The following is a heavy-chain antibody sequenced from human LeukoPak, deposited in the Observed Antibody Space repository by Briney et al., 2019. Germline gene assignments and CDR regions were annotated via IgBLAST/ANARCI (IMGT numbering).Heavy chain of an antibody. D-gene: IGHD2-2*01. Sequence: ASVKVSCKASGYTFTSYYMHWVRQAPGQGLEWMGIINPSGGSTSYAQKFQGRVTMTRDTSTSTVYMELSSLRSEDTAVYYCARTSNIGYCSSTSCQRGKPFTRWGQGTLVTVSS. CDR3: ARTSNIGYCSSTSCQRGKPFTR. V-gene: IGHV1-46*01. J-gene: IGHJ4*02. CDR1: GYTFTSYY. CDR2: INPSGGST.